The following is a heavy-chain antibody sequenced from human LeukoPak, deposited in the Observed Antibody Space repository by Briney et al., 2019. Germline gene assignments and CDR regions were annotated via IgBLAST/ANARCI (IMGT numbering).Heavy chain of an antibody. CDR1: GFTFSAFT. J-gene: IGHJ4*01. CDR2: ISTSGSTI. V-gene: IGHV3-48*04. Sequence: GGSLRLSCATSGFTFSAFTMNWVRQAPGKGLEWIAFISTSGSTIFYAQSVQGRFTISRDNAKNSLYLQLNSLRADDSAVYYCVRDSLVAVADYATFDYWGLGTRVTVSS. CDR3: VRDSLVAVADYATFDY. D-gene: IGHD6-19*01.